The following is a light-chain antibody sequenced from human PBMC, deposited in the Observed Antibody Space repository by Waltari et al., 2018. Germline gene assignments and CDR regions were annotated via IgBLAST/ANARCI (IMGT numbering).Light chain of an antibody. CDR3: QQYNNWPLT. V-gene: IGKV3-15*01. CDR2: SAS. CDR1: QSLSSH. J-gene: IGKJ4*01. Sequence: ETVMTQSPATLSAFPGERVTLSCGASQSLSSHLAWYQKKPGQPPRLVIYSASSRATGVPVRFSGSGSGTDFTLTISSLQSEDFAVYYCQQYNNWPLTFGGGTKVEL.